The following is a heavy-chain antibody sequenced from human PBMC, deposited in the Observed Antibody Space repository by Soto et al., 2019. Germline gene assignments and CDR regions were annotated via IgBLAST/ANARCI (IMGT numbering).Heavy chain of an antibody. CDR1: GYTFTSYG. CDR3: ARDGAYYYDSSGYPIDY. D-gene: IGHD3-22*01. J-gene: IGHJ4*02. CDR2: ISAYNGNT. Sequence: QVQLVQSGAEVKKPGASVKVSCKASGYTFTSYGISWVRQAPGQGLEWMGWISAYNGNTNYAQKVQGRVTMTTDTSTSTAYMELRSLISDDTAVYYCARDGAYYYDSSGYPIDYWGQGPLVTVSS. V-gene: IGHV1-18*04.